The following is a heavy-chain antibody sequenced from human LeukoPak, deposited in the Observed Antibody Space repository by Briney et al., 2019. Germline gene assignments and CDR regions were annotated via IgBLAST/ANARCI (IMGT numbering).Heavy chain of an antibody. V-gene: IGHV4-4*07. CDR1: GGSISSYY. D-gene: IGHD6-6*01. CDR2: IYTSGST. CDR3: ARVVYSSSSPYFDY. J-gene: IGHJ4*02. Sequence: SETLSLTCTVSGGSISSYYWSWIRQPAGKGLEWIGRIYTSGSTNYNPSLKSRVTMSVDTSKNQFSLKLSSVTAADTAVYYCARVVYSSSSPYFDYWGQGTLVTVSS.